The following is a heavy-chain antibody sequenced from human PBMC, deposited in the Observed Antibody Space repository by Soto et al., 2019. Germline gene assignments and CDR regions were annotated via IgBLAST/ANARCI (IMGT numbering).Heavy chain of an antibody. V-gene: IGHV2-5*01. CDR1: GFSLSTSGLG. CDR3: ARRDTPPTGPYFDS. Sequence: QITLKESGPTLVKPTQTLTLTCTFSGFSLSTSGLGVGWIRQPPGKALEWLALIYWNDEKRYSPSLKNMLTLTRDTSKNQVVLTVTNMDPVDTATYYCARRDTPPTGPYFDSWGQGTLVTVSS. D-gene: IGHD2-15*01. J-gene: IGHJ4*02. CDR2: IYWNDEK.